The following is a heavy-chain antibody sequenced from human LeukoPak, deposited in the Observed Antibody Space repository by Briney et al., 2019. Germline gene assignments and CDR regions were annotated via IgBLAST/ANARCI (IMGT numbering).Heavy chain of an antibody. J-gene: IGHJ4*02. CDR2: IYYSGTT. Sequence: PETLSLTCTVSGGHISSSSYRLGWLRPPQGHGLEWIGRIYYSGTTYNPSLKSRVTISVDTSKNQFSLKLSSVTAAYTAVYYCARHRYFGGNVADYWGQVILVTVSS. V-gene: IGHV4-39*01. D-gene: IGHD4-23*01. CDR1: GGHISSSSYR. CDR3: ARHRYFGGNVADY.